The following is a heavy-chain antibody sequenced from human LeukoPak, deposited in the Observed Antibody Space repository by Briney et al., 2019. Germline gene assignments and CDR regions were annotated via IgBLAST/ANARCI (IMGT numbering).Heavy chain of an antibody. J-gene: IGHJ4*02. Sequence: SETLSLTCAVYGGSFSGYYWSWIRQPPGKGLEWIGEINHSGSTYYNPSLKSRVTISVDTSKNQFSLKLSSVTAADTAVYYCARQSASTYYDFWSGYYVGYWGQGTLVTVSS. D-gene: IGHD3-3*01. V-gene: IGHV4-34*01. CDR3: ARQSASTYYDFWSGYYVGY. CDR2: INHSGST. CDR1: GGSFSGYY.